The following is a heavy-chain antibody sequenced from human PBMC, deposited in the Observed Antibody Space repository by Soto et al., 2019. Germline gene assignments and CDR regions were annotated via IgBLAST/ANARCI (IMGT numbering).Heavy chain of an antibody. CDR2: IDPSGGST. J-gene: IGHJ4*02. CDR1: GYTFTIYY. V-gene: IGHV1-46*03. CDR3: ARPDSSGFYWDS. D-gene: IGHD6-19*01. Sequence: ASVKVSCKASGYTFTIYYMHWVRQAPGQGLEWVGRIDPSGGSTNYSPKLQGRVTMTRDTSTSTVYVELSSLRSDDTAVYYCARPDSSGFYWDSSGQGTQVTVSS.